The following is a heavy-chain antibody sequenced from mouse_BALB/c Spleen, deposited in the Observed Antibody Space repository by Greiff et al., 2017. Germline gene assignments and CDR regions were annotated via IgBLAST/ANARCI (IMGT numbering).Heavy chain of an antibody. V-gene: IGHV5-9-4*01. J-gene: IGHJ4*01. CDR1: GFTFSSYA. D-gene: IGHD2-14*01. CDR3: ARGRYDYAMDY. Sequence: EVHLVESGGGLVKPGGSLKLSCAASGFTFSSYAMSWVRQSPEKRLEWVAEISSGGSYTYYPDTVTGRFTISRDNAKNTLYLEMSSLRSEDTAMYYCARGRYDYAMDYWGQGTSVTVSS. CDR2: ISSGGSYT.